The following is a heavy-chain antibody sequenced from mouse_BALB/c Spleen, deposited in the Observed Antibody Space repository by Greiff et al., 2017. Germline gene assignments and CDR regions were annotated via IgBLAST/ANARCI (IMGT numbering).Heavy chain of an antibody. Sequence: VQGVESGPGLVAPSQSLSITCTVSGFSLTSYGVHWVRQPPGKGLEWLGVIWAGGSTNYNSALMSRLSISKDNSKSQVFLKMNSLQTDDTAMYYCARGEVTTSSAYWGQGTLVTVSA. CDR3: ARGEVTTSSAY. J-gene: IGHJ3*01. CDR2: IWAGGST. CDR1: GFSLTSYG. V-gene: IGHV2-9*02. D-gene: IGHD2-2*01.